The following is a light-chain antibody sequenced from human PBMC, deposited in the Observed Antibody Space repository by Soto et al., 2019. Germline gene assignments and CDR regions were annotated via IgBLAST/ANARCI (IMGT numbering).Light chain of an antibody. CDR1: QSVSSGY. CDR2: GAS. CDR3: QQYGSSPPFP. Sequence: EMVLTQSPGTLSLSPGERAILSCRASQSVSSGYLAWYQQKPGQAPRLLIYGASSRATGIPDRFSGSGSGTDFTLTISRLESEDFAVYYCQQYGSSPPFPFGPGTKVDIK. V-gene: IGKV3-20*01. J-gene: IGKJ3*01.